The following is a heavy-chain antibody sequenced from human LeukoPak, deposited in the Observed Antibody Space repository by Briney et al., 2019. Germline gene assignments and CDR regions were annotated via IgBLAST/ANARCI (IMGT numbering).Heavy chain of an antibody. CDR2: INPSGGST. J-gene: IGHJ4*02. Sequence: ASVKVSCKASGHTFTSYYMHWVRQAPGQGLEWMGIINPSGGSTSYAQKFQGRVTMTRDTSTSTVYMELSSLRSEDTAVYYCARSTPLVTFGGVIENYYFDYWGQGTLVTVSS. D-gene: IGHD3-16*02. CDR1: GHTFTSYY. V-gene: IGHV1-46*01. CDR3: ARSTPLVTFGGVIENYYFDY.